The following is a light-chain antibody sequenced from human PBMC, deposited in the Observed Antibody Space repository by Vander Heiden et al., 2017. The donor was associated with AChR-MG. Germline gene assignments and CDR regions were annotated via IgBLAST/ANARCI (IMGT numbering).Light chain of an antibody. CDR2: DAS. CDR1: QSVGSS. CDR3: QQRSNWPPIT. Sequence: DIVFTHSPATLSLSPGYRATLSCRASQSVGSSLAWYQQKPGQAPRLLIYDASNRATGIPGRFSGSGSGTDFTLTISSRGPEDFAVYYCQQRSNWPPITFGQGTRLEIK. V-gene: IGKV3-11*01. J-gene: IGKJ5*01.